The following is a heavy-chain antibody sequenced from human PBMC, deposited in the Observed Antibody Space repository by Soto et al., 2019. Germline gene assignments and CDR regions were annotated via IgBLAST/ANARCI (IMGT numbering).Heavy chain of an antibody. CDR1: GVTFSTYA. Sequence: GSLRLSCAASGVTFSTYAMSWVRQAPGMGLEWVSAISGSGGSTHYADSVKGRFTISRDNSKNTVYLQMSSLRAEDTALYYCAKEGRVGGTTSYFDYWGQGILVTAPQ. D-gene: IGHD1-1*01. V-gene: IGHV3-23*01. J-gene: IGHJ4*02. CDR3: AKEGRVGGTTSYFDY. CDR2: ISGSGGST.